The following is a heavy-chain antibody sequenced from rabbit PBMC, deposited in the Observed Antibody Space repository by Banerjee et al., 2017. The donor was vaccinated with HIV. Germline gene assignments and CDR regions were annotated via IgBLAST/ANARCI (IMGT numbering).Heavy chain of an antibody. CDR1: GFSFSTNYW. D-gene: IGHD7-1*01. Sequence: QEQLEESGGGLVKPEGSLTLTCTASGFSFSTNYWISWVRQAPGKGLEWIGCIDTSSGSTYYASWAKGRFTISKTSSTTVTLQMTSLTAADTATYFCARDLGYPTNLWGPGTLVTVS. J-gene: IGHJ4*01. CDR3: ARDLGYPTNL. CDR2: IDTSSGST. V-gene: IGHV1S45*01.